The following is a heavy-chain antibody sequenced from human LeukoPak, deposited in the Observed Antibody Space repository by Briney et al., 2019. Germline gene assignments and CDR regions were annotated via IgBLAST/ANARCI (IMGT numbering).Heavy chain of an antibody. CDR1: GFTFATYA. J-gene: IGHJ4*02. Sequence: GRSLRLSCAASGFTFATYALHWVRQAPGKGLDWVAVISNGGSNKYYADSVKGRFTISRDNSKNTLYLQMNSLRAEDTAVYYCARGYGGDYCFDYWGQGAPVTVSS. V-gene: IGHV3-30-3*01. CDR2: ISNGGSNK. D-gene: IGHD2-21*02. CDR3: ARGYGGDYCFDY.